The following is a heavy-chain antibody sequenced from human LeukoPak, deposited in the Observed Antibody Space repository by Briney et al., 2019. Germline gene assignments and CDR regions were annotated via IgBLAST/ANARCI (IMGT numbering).Heavy chain of an antibody. J-gene: IGHJ5*02. Sequence: SETLSLTCTVSDGSVNSGDYYWTWIRQPPGEGLEWIGYIYYSGYKDYNASLKSRVAMSLDKSKNQFSLKLTSVTAADTAVYFCARGFYLNWFDPWGQGTLVTVSS. CDR1: DGSVNSGDYY. V-gene: IGHV4-30-4*08. CDR3: ARGFYLNWFDP. CDR2: IYYSGYK. D-gene: IGHD2/OR15-2a*01.